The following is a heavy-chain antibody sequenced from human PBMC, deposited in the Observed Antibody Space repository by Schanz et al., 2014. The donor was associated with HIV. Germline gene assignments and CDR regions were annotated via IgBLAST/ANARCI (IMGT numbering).Heavy chain of an antibody. J-gene: IGHJ4*02. Sequence: EVQLVESGGGLVKPGGSLRISCAASGFTFSSYRMNWVRHAPGKGLEWVSSISASGTYNFYGDSVKGRFTISRDNVKNTLSLQMSSLRIEDTAVYFCAKRGVAAEFDYWGQGTLVTVSS. CDR2: ISASGTYN. CDR1: GFTFSSYR. D-gene: IGHD6-19*01. CDR3: AKRGVAAEFDY. V-gene: IGHV3-21*02.